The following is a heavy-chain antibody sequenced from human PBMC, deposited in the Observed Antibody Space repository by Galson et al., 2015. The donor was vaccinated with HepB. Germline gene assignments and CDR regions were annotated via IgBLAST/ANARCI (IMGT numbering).Heavy chain of an antibody. D-gene: IGHD2-2*01. J-gene: IGHJ3*02. CDR3: ARVRYQLLPLGAFDI. V-gene: IGHV3-30-3*01. CDR2: ISYDGSNK. Sequence: SLRLSCAASGFTFSSYAMHWVRQAPGKGLEWVAVISYDGSNKYYADSVKGRFTISRDNSKNTLYLQMNSLRAEDTAVYYCARVRYQLLPLGAFDIWGQGTMVTVSS. CDR1: GFTFSSYA.